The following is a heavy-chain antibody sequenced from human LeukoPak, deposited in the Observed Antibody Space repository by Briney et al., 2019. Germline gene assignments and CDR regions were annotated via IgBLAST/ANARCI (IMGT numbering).Heavy chain of an antibody. Sequence: ASVKVSCKPSGYTFTTYALNWVRQAPGRGLEWMGWIATDTGKPTYAQGFTGRFVLSLDTSVSTAYLQISSLKSEDTAIYYCARDVAGYFDYWGQGTLVTVSS. V-gene: IGHV7-4-1*02. CDR2: IATDTGKP. CDR1: GYTFTTYA. D-gene: IGHD2-15*01. CDR3: ARDVAGYFDY. J-gene: IGHJ4*02.